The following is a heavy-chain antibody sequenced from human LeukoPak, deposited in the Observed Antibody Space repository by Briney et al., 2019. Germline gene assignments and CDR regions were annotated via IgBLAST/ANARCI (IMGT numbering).Heavy chain of an antibody. CDR1: GYTFTGYY. CDR2: INPNSGGT. CDR3: ARDLLAAAGTGY. J-gene: IGHJ4*02. Sequence: ASVKVSCKASGYTFTGYYMHWVRQAPGQGLEWMGWINPNSGGTNYAQKFQGRVTMTRDTSISTAYMELSRLRTDDPAVYYCARDLLAAAGTGYWGQGTLVTVSS. D-gene: IGHD6-13*01. V-gene: IGHV1-2*02.